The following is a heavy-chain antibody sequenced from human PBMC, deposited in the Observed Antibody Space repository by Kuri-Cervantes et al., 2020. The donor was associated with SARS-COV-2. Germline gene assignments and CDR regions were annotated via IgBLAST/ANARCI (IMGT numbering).Heavy chain of an antibody. CDR3: TRMSSGGSPDY. CDR2: ISSSGSTI. J-gene: IGHJ4*02. D-gene: IGHD2-15*01. CDR1: GFTVSSNY. Sequence: GESLKISCAASGFTVSSNYMPWVRQAPGRGLEWVSYISSSGSTIYYADSVKGRFTISRDNAKNSLYLQMSSLRVEDTAVYYCTRMSSGGSPDYWGQGTLVTVSS. V-gene: IGHV3-48*03.